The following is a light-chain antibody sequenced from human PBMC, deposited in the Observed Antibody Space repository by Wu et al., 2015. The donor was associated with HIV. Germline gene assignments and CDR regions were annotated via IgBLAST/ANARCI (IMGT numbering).Light chain of an antibody. Sequence: AIRMTQSPSSLSASTGDRVTITCRASQGISSYLAWYQQKPGKAPKLLIYAASTLQSGVPSRFSGSGSGTDFTLTISCLQSEDFATYYCLQDYNYPWTFGQGTKVEIK. CDR1: QGISSY. V-gene: IGKV1-8*01. CDR2: AAS. CDR3: LQDYNYPWT. J-gene: IGKJ1*01.